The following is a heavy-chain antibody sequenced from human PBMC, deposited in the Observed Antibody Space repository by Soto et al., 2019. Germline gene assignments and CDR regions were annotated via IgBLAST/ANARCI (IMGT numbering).Heavy chain of an antibody. V-gene: IGHV4-59*01. Sequence: QVQLQESGPGLVKSSETLSLTCTVSGASSSSYYWSWIRQPPGKGLEWIGYMNDFGRTIYNPSLKSRVTISLDMSKYHFSLKLTSVIAADTAVYYCARSFCRDAVRCDLCDPWGQGTLVTVSS. CDR2: MNDFGRT. J-gene: IGHJ5*02. D-gene: IGHD2-8*01. CDR3: ARSFCRDAVRCDLCDP. CDR1: GASSSSYY.